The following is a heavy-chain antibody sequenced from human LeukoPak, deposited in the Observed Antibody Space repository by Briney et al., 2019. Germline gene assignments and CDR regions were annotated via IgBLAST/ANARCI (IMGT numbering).Heavy chain of an antibody. J-gene: IGHJ2*01. CDR1: GFTFSSYG. CDR3: ARTLRTDWFFDL. Sequence: GGSLRLSCAASGFTFSSYGMHWVRQAPGKGLEWVAFIRYDGSNRYYADSVKGRFTISRDTSKNTLDLQMNSLRAEDTAVYYCARTLRTDWFFDLWGRGTLVTVSS. CDR2: IRYDGSNR. D-gene: IGHD1-7*01. V-gene: IGHV3-30*02.